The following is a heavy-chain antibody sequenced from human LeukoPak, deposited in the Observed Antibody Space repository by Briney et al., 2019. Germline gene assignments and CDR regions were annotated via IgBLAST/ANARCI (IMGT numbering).Heavy chain of an antibody. Sequence: GGSLRLSCAASGFTFDDYGMTWVRQGPGKGLEWVCGINWNGGSIGYADSVKGRFTISRDNAKNSLYLQMNSLRAEDTALYYCARGRDWGVTNFDYWGQGILVTVSS. CDR2: INWNGGSI. CDR3: ARGRDWGVTNFDY. D-gene: IGHD7-27*01. J-gene: IGHJ4*02. CDR1: GFTFDDYG. V-gene: IGHV3-20*04.